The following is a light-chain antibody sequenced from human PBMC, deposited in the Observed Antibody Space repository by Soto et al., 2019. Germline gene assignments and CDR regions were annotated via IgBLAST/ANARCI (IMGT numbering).Light chain of an antibody. CDR3: LNYNIALYP. V-gene: IGKV1-27*01. CDR2: AAF. J-gene: IGKJ3*01. CDR1: QGIRNS. Sequence: DIQMTQSPSSLSASVGDRVTITCRASQGIRNSLAWYKQKPGKVPKLLISAAFTLQSGVPSRFSGSGSVTDFTLTISSLPPQDVATYYCLNYNIALYPVGPRTKLD.